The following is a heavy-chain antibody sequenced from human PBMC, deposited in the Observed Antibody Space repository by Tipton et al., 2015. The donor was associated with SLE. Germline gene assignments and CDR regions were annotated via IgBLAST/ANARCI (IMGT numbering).Heavy chain of an antibody. CDR3: ARDPPGYYYDSSGFFDY. V-gene: IGHV3-7*01. J-gene: IGHJ4*02. D-gene: IGHD3-22*01. Sequence: SLRLSCAASGFTFSSYWMSWVRQAPGKGLEWVANIKQDGSEKYYVDSVKGRFTISRDNAKNSLYLQMNSLRAEDTAVYYCARDPPGYYYDSSGFFDYWGQGTLVTVSS. CDR1: GFTFSSYW. CDR2: IKQDGSEK.